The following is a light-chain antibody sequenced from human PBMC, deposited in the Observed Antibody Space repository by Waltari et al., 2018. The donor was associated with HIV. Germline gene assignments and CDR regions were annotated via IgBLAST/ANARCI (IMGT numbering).Light chain of an antibody. Sequence: EIVLTQSPGTLSLSPGERATLPCRASQSVSSSYLACYQQNPGQAPRLLIYGASSRATGIPDRFSGSGSGTDFTLTISRLEPEDFAVYYCQQYGSSSLTFGGGTKVEIK. J-gene: IGKJ4*01. V-gene: IGKV3-20*01. CDR3: QQYGSSSLT. CDR1: QSVSSSY. CDR2: GAS.